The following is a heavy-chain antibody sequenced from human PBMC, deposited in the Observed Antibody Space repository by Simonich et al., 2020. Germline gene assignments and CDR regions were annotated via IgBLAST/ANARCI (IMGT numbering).Heavy chain of an antibody. Sequence: QVQLVQSGAEVKKPGASVKVSCKASGYTFTGYYLHWVRQAPGQGLEWIGGINPNRGGTNYAQKFQGRVTMTRDTSISTAYMELSRLRSDDTAVYYCARNGLVGILKAFDIWGQGTMVTVSS. CDR2: INPNRGGT. CDR1: GYTFTGYY. D-gene: IGHD2-21*01. J-gene: IGHJ3*02. V-gene: IGHV1-2*02. CDR3: ARNGLVGILKAFDI.